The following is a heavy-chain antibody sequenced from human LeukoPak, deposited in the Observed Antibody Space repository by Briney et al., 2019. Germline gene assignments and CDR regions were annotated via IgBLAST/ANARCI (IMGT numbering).Heavy chain of an antibody. J-gene: IGHJ4*02. CDR1: GFTVSSNY. CDR2: IWYDGSNK. D-gene: IGHD3-22*01. Sequence: PGGSLRLSCAASGFTVSSNYMSWVRQAPGKGLEWVAVIWYDGSNKYYADSVKGRFTISRDNSKNTLYLQMNSLRAEDTAVYYCARDLVGGGYYVGLDWGQGTLVTVSS. CDR3: ARDLVGGGYYVGLD. V-gene: IGHV3-33*08.